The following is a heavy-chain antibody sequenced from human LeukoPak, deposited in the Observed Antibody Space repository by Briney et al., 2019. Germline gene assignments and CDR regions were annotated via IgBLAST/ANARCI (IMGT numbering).Heavy chain of an antibody. CDR3: ARVHDSSGYYYGY. CDR1: GFTFSSYS. Sequence: GGSLRLSCGASGFTFSSYSMNWVRQAPGKGLEWVSSISSSSSYIYYADSVKGRFTISRDNAKNSLYLQMNSLRAEDTAVYYCARVHDSSGYYYGYWGQGTLVTVSS. CDR2: ISSSSSYI. J-gene: IGHJ4*02. D-gene: IGHD3-22*01. V-gene: IGHV3-21*01.